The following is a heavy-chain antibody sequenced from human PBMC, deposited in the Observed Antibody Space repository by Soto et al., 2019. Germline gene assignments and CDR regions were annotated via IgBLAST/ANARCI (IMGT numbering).Heavy chain of an antibody. CDR1: GLTVSRNH. CDR2: IYSGGDT. J-gene: IGHJ4*02. V-gene: IGHV3-66*01. D-gene: IGHD3-3*01. CDR3: ARDRIYYFDY. Sequence: PGGSLRLSCAASGLTVSRNHMSWVRQAPGKGLERVSVIYSGGDTHYADSVKVRFTISRDNSKNTLYLQMNSLTAEDTAMYYCARDRIYYFDYWGQGTLVTVSS.